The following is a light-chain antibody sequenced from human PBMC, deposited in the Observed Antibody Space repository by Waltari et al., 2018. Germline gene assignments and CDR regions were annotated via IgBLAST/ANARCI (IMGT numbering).Light chain of an antibody. J-gene: IGLJ3*02. Sequence: QSALTQPASVSGSPGQSITISCTGTSSDVGGYNYVSWYQQHPGKAPKLMIYEVSNRPSWVSNLFSGSKSGNTASLTIAGLQAEDEADYYCSSYTSSRIWVFGGGTKLTVL. CDR1: SSDVGGYNY. CDR3: SSYTSSRIWV. CDR2: EVS. V-gene: IGLV2-14*01.